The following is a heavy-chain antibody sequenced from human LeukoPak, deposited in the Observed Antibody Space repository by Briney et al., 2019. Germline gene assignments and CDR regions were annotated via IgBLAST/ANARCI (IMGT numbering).Heavy chain of an antibody. CDR1: GYIFTDYY. CDR3: ARGHRSGQMYYFDY. J-gene: IGHJ4*02. D-gene: IGHD6-19*01. Sequence: ASVKVSCKTSGYIFTDYYMHWVRQAPGQGLEWVGWINTNSGGTYYAQNFQGRVTMTRATSITTAYMELSSLRSDDTAVYYCARGHRSGQMYYFDYWGQGTVVTVSS. CDR2: INTNSGGT. V-gene: IGHV1-2*02.